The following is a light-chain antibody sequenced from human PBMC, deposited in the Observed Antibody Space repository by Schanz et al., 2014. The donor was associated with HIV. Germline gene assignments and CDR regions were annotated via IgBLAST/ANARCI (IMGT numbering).Light chain of an antibody. CDR1: SSDVGGYNY. CDR2: DVT. CDR3: CSYAGSSTVV. J-gene: IGLJ2*01. Sequence: QSALTQPRSVSGSPGQSVAISCTGTSSDVGGYNYVSWYQQHPGKAPKLMIYDVTKRPSGVPDRFSGSKSGSTASLTVSGLQAEDEADYYCCSYAGSSTVVFGGGTKVTVL. V-gene: IGLV2-11*01.